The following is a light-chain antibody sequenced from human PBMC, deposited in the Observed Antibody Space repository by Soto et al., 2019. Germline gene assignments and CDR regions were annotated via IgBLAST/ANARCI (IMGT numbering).Light chain of an antibody. CDR2: DVS. V-gene: IGLV2-14*01. CDR3: SSYTSSSPYV. CDR1: SSDVGAYNY. Sequence: QSVLTQPASVSGSPGQSITISCTGTSSDVGAYNYVSWYQQHTGKAPKLMIYDVSDRPSGVSNRFSGSNSGNTASLTISGLQAEDEADYYFSSYTSSSPYVFGTGTKLTVL. J-gene: IGLJ1*01.